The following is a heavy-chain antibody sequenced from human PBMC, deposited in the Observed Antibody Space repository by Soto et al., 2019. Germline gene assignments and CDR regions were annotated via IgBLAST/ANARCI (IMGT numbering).Heavy chain of an antibody. V-gene: IGHV5-51*01. Sequence: PGESLKISCKASGYIVTTYWIAWVRQMPGKGPEWMGIINPSDSDTRYSPSFQGQVTISADKSISTAYLQWSSLKASDTAIYYCARQWLFDYWGQGTLVTVSS. CDR2: INPSDSDT. J-gene: IGHJ4*02. CDR1: GYIVTTYW. D-gene: IGHD5-12*01. CDR3: ARQWLFDY.